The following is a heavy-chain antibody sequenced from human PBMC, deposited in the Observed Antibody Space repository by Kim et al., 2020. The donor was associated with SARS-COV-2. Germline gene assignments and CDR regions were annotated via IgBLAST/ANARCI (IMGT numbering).Heavy chain of an antibody. D-gene: IGHD3-10*01. V-gene: IGHV3-23*01. CDR3: AKGGGRYMYSFDY. J-gene: IGHJ4*02. Sequence: YADSVKGRFTISSDNSKNPLSLQMNSLRAEDTAVYYCAKGGGRYMYSFDYWGQGTLVTVSS.